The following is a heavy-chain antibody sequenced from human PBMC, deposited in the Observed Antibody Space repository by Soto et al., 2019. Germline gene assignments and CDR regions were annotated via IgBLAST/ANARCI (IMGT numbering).Heavy chain of an antibody. D-gene: IGHD6-19*01. V-gene: IGHV4-39*01. J-gene: IGHJ4*02. CDR1: GGSISSSSYY. CDR3: ARHEVPGYSSGWYGGFDY. Sequence: SETLSLTCTVSGGSISSSSYYWGWIRQPPGKGLEWIGSIYYSGSTYYNPSLKSRVTISVDTSKNQFSLKLSSVTAADTAVYYCARHEVPGYSSGWYGGFDYWGQGTLVTVSS. CDR2: IYYSGST.